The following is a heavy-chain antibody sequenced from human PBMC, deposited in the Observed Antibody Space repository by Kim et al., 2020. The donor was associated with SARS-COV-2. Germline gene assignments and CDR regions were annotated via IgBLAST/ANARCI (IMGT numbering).Heavy chain of an antibody. D-gene: IGHD6-19*01. CDR1: GGPITDYY. CDR3: ARYSSAWSYFDY. Sequence: SETLSLTCSVSGGPITDYYWSWIRQSPGKGLDWIGYVYFSGTTNYNPSLRSRVTMSLDTSKSQFSLRLTSVTAADTAVYYCARYSSAWSYFDYWGQGILVTVSS. J-gene: IGHJ4*02. CDR2: VYFSGTT. V-gene: IGHV4-59*13.